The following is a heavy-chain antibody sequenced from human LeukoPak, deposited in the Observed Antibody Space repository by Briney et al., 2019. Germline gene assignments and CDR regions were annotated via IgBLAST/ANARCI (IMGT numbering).Heavy chain of an antibody. V-gene: IGHV3-30-3*01. CDR3: AREILRYFDWFYGMDV. CDR1: GFTFSSYA. Sequence: PGRSLRLSCAASGFTFSSYAMHWLRQAPGKGLEWVAVISYDGSNTYYAYSVKGRFTITRDNSKNTLYLQMNSLRAEDTAVYYCAREILRYFDWFYGMDVWGQGTTVTVSS. CDR2: ISYDGSNT. J-gene: IGHJ6*02. D-gene: IGHD3-9*01.